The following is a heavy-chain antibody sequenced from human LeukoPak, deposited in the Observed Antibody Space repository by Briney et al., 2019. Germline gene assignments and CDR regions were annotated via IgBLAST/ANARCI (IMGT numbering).Heavy chain of an antibody. CDR3: ARVLRYYYDSSGYRFDP. J-gene: IGHJ5*02. CDR1: GGTFSSYA. V-gene: IGHV1-2*02. Sequence: ASVKVSCKASGGTFSSYAISWVRQAPGQGLEWMGWINPNSGGTNYAQKFQGRVTMTRDTSISTAYMELSRLRSDDTAVYYCARVLRYYYDSSGYRFDPWGQGTLVTVSS. D-gene: IGHD3-22*01. CDR2: INPNSGGT.